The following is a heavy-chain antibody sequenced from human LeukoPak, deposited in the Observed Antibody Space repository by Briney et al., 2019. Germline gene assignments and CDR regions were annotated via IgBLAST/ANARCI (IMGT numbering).Heavy chain of an antibody. V-gene: IGHV4-59*01. CDR2: TYYSGST. J-gene: IGHJ6*02. CDR3: ARARAVARRLYYYYGMDV. Sequence: SETLSLTCTVSGGSISSYYWSWIRQPPGKGLEWIGYTYYSGSTNYNPSLKSRVTISVDTSKNQFSLKLSSVTAADTAVYYCARARAVARRLYYYYGMDVWGQGTTVTVSS. D-gene: IGHD6-19*01. CDR1: GGSISSYY.